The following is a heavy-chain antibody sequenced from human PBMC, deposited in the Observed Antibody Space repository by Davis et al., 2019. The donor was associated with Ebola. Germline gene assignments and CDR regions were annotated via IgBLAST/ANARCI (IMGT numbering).Heavy chain of an antibody. CDR1: GFTFSSYS. Sequence: GESLKISCAASGFTFSSYSMNWVRQAPGKGLEWVANIKQDGSEKYYVDSVKGRFTISRDNAKNSLYLQMNSLRAEDTAVYYCARVRWLQGIYFDYWGQGTLVTVSS. D-gene: IGHD5-24*01. CDR2: IKQDGSEK. CDR3: ARVRWLQGIYFDY. J-gene: IGHJ4*02. V-gene: IGHV3-7*01.